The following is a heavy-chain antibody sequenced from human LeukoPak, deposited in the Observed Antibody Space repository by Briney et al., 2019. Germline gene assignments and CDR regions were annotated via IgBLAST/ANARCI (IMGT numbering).Heavy chain of an antibody. D-gene: IGHD3-3*01. J-gene: IGHJ5*02. CDR1: GFTFSSYA. CDR3: AASRAIFGVKNWFDP. V-gene: IGHV3-30*04. CDR2: ISYDGSNK. Sequence: AGGSLRLSCAASGFTFSSYAMHWVRQAPGKGLEWVAVISYDGSNKYYADSVKGRFTISRDNSKNTLYLQMNSLRAEDTAVYYCAASRAIFGVKNWFDPWGQGTLVTVSS.